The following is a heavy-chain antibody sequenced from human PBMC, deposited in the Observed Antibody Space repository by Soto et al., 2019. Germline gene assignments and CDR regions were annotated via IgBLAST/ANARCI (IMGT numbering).Heavy chain of an antibody. CDR1: GYNLTNYF. CDR3: ARDAVVGATTRSHFDH. CDR2: INPSEGRA. Sequence: QVQLVQSGAEVKKPGASVKISCKAAGYNLTNYFLHWVRQAPGQGLDWMGIINPSEGRAIYAQKLRGRVAMTMATSTSTVYMELNSLTSEDTAVYWCARDAVVGATTRSHFDHWGQGTLFTVSS. J-gene: IGHJ4*02. D-gene: IGHD1-26*01. V-gene: IGHV1-46*01.